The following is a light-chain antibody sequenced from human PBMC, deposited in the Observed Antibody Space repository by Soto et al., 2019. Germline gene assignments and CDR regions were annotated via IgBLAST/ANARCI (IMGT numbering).Light chain of an antibody. CDR1: QSVSSY. CDR3: QQYSISPRT. V-gene: IGKV3-20*01. J-gene: IGKJ1*01. Sequence: EIVLTQSPGTLSLSPGERATLSCRASQSVSSYLAWYQQKPGQAPRLLIYGASSRATGIPVRFSGSGSGTDFPLTISRLEPEDFAVYYCQQYSISPRTFGQGTKVEIK. CDR2: GAS.